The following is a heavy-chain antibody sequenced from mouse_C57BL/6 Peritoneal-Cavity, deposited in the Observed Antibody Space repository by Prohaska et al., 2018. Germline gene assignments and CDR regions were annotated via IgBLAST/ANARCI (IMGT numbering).Heavy chain of an antibody. CDR1: GYTFTDYY. J-gene: IGHJ2*01. V-gene: IGHV1-19*01. CDR2: INPYKGGT. Sequence: EVQLQQSGPVLVKPGASVKMSCKASGYTFTDYYMNWVKQSHGKSLEWSGVINPYKGGTSYNQKFKGKGTLTVDKSSSTGYMELNRLTAGDGAVDYCVSYYGSSDVDYWGRGTTLTVSS. CDR3: VSYYGSSDVDY. D-gene: IGHD1-1*01.